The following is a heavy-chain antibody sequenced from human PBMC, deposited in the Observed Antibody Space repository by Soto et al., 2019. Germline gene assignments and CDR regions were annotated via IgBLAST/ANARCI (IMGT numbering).Heavy chain of an antibody. CDR2: INHSGST. Sequence: KPSETLSLTCAVYGGSFSGYYWSWIRQPPGKGLEWIGEINHSGSTNYNPSLKSRVTISVDTSKNQFSLKLSSVTAADTAVYYCARDTLPGIAAAGEVGYYYYGMDVWGQGTTVTVSS. CDR1: GGSFSGYY. D-gene: IGHD6-13*01. CDR3: ARDTLPGIAAAGEVGYYYYGMDV. J-gene: IGHJ6*02. V-gene: IGHV4-34*01.